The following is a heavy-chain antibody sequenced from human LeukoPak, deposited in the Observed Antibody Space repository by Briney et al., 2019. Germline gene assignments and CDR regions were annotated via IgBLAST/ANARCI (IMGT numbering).Heavy chain of an antibody. J-gene: IGHJ3*02. V-gene: IGHV1-18*01. CDR1: GYTFTSYG. Sequence: ASVKVSCKASGYTFTSYGISWVRQAPGQGLEWMGWISAYNGNTNYAQKLQGRVTMTTDTSTSTAYMELRGLRSDDTAVYYCARDLSSTSWRAFDIWGQGTMVTVSS. CDR3: ARDLSSTSWRAFDI. D-gene: IGHD2-2*01. CDR2: ISAYNGNT.